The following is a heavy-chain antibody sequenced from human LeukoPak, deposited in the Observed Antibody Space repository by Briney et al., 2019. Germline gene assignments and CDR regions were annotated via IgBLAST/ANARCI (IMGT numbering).Heavy chain of an antibody. CDR3: ARRGYCSSTSCYEYWFDP. D-gene: IGHD2-2*01. V-gene: IGHV4-39*01. Sequence: PSETLSLTCTVSGGSIGSSSYYWGWIRQPPGKGLEWIGIIYYSGSTYYNPSLKSRLTISVDTSKNQFSLKLSSVTATDTAVYYCARRGYCSSTSCYEYWFDPWGQGTLVTASS. CDR1: GGSIGSSSYY. J-gene: IGHJ5*02. CDR2: IYYSGST.